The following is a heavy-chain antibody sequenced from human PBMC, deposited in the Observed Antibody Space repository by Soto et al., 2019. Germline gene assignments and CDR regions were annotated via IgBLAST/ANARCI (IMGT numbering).Heavy chain of an antibody. CDR3: ASNRYYDILAGYQHSYYCYGMDV. CDR1: GGTFSSYA. V-gene: IGHV1-69*13. CDR2: IIPIFGTA. D-gene: IGHD3-9*01. Sequence: GASVKVSCKASGGTFSSYAISWVRQAPGQGLEWMGGIIPIFGTANYAQKFQGRVTNTADESTSTAYMELSSLRSEDTAVDYCASNRYYDILAGYQHSYYCYGMDVWGQGTTVTVSS. J-gene: IGHJ6*02.